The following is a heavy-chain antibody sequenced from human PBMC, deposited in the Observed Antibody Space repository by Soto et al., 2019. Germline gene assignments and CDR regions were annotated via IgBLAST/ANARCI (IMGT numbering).Heavy chain of an antibody. CDR3: AREIGPALDWFHP. V-gene: IGHV1-8*01. D-gene: IGHD2-2*01. J-gene: IGHJ5*02. CDR1: GYTFRTFD. CDR2: MNTKSGQT. Sequence: ASVKVSCKVSGYTFRTFDINWVRQASGQGLELMGWMNTKSGQTGYSPRFQGRLTLTGNTSISTVYMELSSLRPEDTAVYYCAREIGPALDWFHPWGQGTPVTVSS.